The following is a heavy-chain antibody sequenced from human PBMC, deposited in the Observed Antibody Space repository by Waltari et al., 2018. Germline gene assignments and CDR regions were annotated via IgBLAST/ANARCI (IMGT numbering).Heavy chain of an antibody. D-gene: IGHD5-18*01. CDR1: GGTFSSYA. CDR2: INPICGTA. V-gene: IGHV1-69*01. J-gene: IGHJ3*02. Sequence: QVQLVQSGAEVKKPGSSVKVSCKASGGTFSSYAISWVRQAPGQGLEWLGGINPICGTANYAQKFQGRVTITADESTSTAYMELSSLRSEDTAVYYCAREGDGYSVDFDAFDIWGQGTMVTVSS. CDR3: AREGDGYSVDFDAFDI.